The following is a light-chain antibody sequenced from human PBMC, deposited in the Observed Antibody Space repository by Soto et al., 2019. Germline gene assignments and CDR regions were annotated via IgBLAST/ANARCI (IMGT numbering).Light chain of an antibody. CDR2: DAS. CDR3: QQRYNWLT. Sequence: IVLTQSPATLSLSPGERATLSCRAGQNIRTYLAWYQQKSGQAPRLLIHDASNRASGTPARFSGSGSGTDCTLTSSSLEPEDSAVYYCQQRYNWLTFGGGTKVEIK. CDR1: QNIRTY. J-gene: IGKJ4*01. V-gene: IGKV3-11*01.